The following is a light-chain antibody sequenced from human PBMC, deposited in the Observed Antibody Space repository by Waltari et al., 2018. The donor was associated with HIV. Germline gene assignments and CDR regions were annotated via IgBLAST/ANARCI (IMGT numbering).Light chain of an antibody. V-gene: IGKV3-11*01. CDR1: QSVSSS. Sequence: EIVLTQSPATLSLSPGERATLPCRASQSVSSSLAWYQHKPGQAPRLLIYDASNRATGIPARFSGSGSGTDFTLTISSLEPEDFAVYYCQQRSNWVTFGGGTKVEIK. CDR2: DAS. CDR3: QQRSNWVT. J-gene: IGKJ4*01.